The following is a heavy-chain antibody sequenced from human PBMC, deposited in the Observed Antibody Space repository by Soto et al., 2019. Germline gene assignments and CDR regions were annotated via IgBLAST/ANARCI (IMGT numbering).Heavy chain of an antibody. D-gene: IGHD4-17*01. CDR3: ARVMGRSPLDYADYEQAILRGPLNWFDP. CDR1: GYTFTSYG. CDR2: ISAYNGST. Sequence: GASVKVSCKASGYTFTSYGISWVRQAPGQGLEWMGWISAYNGSTSYAQKLQGRVTMTRDTSTSTVYMELSSLRSEDTAVYYCARVMGRSPLDYADYEQAILRGPLNWFDPWGQGTLVTVSS. J-gene: IGHJ5*02. V-gene: IGHV1-18*01.